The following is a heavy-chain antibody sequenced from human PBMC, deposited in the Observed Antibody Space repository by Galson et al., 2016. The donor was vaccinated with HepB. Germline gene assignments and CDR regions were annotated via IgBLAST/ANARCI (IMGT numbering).Heavy chain of an antibody. D-gene: IGHD2-15*01. CDR3: ARDSGPAWSYLDY. CDR1: GFAFSRFA. J-gene: IGHJ4*02. CDR2: ISYDGSNT. V-gene: IGHV3-30-3*01. Sequence: SLRLSCAASGFAFSRFAMHWVRQAPGKGLEWVALISYDGSNTYYPDSVKVRFTISRANSKNTLFLQMDRLRADDTAVYFCARDSGPAWSYLDYWGQGSLVTVSS.